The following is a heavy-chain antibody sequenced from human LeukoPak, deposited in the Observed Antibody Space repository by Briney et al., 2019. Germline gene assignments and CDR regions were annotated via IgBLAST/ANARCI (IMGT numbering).Heavy chain of an antibody. D-gene: IGHD5-24*01. CDR2: IYPGDSDT. J-gene: IGHJ3*02. CDR3: ATFRDGFGFDI. CDR1: GYRFSSYW. V-gene: IGHV5-51*01. Sequence: GESLKISCKASGYRFSSYWIGWVRQMPGKGLEWMGIIYPGDSDTRYSPSFQGQVTISADKSISTAYPQWSSLKASDTAMYYCATFRDGFGFDIWGQGTMVTVSS.